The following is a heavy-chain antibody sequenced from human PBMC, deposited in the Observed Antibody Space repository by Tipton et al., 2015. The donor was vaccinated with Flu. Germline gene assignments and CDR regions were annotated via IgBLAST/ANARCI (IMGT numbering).Heavy chain of an antibody. D-gene: IGHD1-26*01. CDR1: GDSISDYY. CDR2: IYYSGST. J-gene: IGHJ5*02. Sequence: TLSLTCTVSGDSISDYYWSWIRQPPGKGLEWIGYIYYSGSTNYNPSLKSRVTISVDTSKNQFSLKLRSVTAADTAVYYCTRDRRSRSRGHWFDPWGQGTLVTVSS. V-gene: IGHV4-59*01. CDR3: TRDRRSRSRGHWFDP.